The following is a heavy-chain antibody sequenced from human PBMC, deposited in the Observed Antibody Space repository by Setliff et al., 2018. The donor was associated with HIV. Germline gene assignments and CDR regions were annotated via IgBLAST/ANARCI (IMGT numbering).Heavy chain of an antibody. J-gene: IGHJ5*02. CDR1: GGSISSRSYY. Sequence: SETLSLTCTVSGGSISSRSYYWSWIRQPAGKGLEWIGYIYYSGSTNYNPSLKSRVIISVDTSKNQFSLKVRSVTAADTAMYYCARETRSFGGIDPWGQGTLVTVS. CDR2: IYYSGST. CDR3: ARETRSFGGIDP. V-gene: IGHV4-61*10. D-gene: IGHD2-15*01.